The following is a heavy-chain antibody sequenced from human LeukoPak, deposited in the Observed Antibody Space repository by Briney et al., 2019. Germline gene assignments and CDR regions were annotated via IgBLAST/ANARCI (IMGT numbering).Heavy chain of an antibody. Sequence: SETLSLTCAVYGGSFSGYYWSWIRQPPGKGLEWIGELDHSASTNYNPSLKSRVTISVDTSKNQFSLKLSSVTAADTAVYYCAGKGAYYDFWSGYLYDYYMDVWGKGTTVTVSS. CDR3: AGKGAYYDFWSGYLYDYYMDV. CDR2: LDHSAST. CDR1: GGSFSGYY. V-gene: IGHV4-34*01. J-gene: IGHJ6*03. D-gene: IGHD3-3*01.